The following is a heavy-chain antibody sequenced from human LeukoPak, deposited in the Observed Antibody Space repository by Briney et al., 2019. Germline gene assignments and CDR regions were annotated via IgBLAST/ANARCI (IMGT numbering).Heavy chain of an antibody. Sequence: SETLSLTCTVSGGSISSYYWSWIRQPPGKGLERIGYIYYSGSPNYNPSLKSRVTISVDTSKNQFSLKLSSVTAADTAVYYCARGGYSGYGFDYWGQGTLVTVSS. J-gene: IGHJ4*02. CDR2: IYYSGSP. CDR3: ARGGYSGYGFDY. V-gene: IGHV4-59*01. CDR1: GGSISSYY. D-gene: IGHD5-12*01.